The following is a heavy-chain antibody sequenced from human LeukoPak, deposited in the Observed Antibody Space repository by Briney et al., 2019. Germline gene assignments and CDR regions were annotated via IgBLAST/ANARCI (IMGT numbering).Heavy chain of an antibody. CDR2: INPNSGGT. D-gene: IGHD6-6*01. CDR3: ARAGRRYSSSSRPYYFDY. CDR1: GYTFTGYY. J-gene: IGHJ4*02. V-gene: IGHV1-2*04. Sequence: ASVKVSCKASGYTFTGYYMHWVRQAPGQGLEWMGWINPNSGGTNYAQKFQGWVTMTRDTSISTAYMELSRLRSDDTAVYYCARAGRRYSSSSRPYYFDYWGQGTLVTVSS.